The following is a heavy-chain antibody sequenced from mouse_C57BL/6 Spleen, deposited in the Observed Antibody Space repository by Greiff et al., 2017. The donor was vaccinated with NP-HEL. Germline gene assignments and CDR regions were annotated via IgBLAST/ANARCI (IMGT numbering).Heavy chain of an antibody. CDR3: ARRGGGVFAY. V-gene: IGHV5-6*01. D-gene: IGHD1-1*02. Sequence: VQLQQSGGDLVKPGGSLKLSCAASGFTFSSYGMSWVRQTPDKRLEWVATISSGGSYTYYPDSVKGRFTISRDNAKNTLYLQMSSLKSEDTAMYYCARRGGGVFAYWGLGTLVTVSA. J-gene: IGHJ3*01. CDR1: GFTFSSYG. CDR2: ISSGGSYT.